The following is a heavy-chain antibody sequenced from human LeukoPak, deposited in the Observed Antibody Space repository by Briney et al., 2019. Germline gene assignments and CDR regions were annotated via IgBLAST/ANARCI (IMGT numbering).Heavy chain of an antibody. V-gene: IGHV3-23*01. Sequence: GGSLRLSCAASGFTFSSYAMSWDRQAPGKGLEWVSVISGSGSSTYYADSVKGRFTISRDNSKNTLYLQMNSLRAEDTAVYYCAKVRYDSSGYQSPYFDYWGQGTLVTVFS. CDR2: ISGSGSST. CDR3: AKVRYDSSGYQSPYFDY. D-gene: IGHD3-22*01. J-gene: IGHJ4*02. CDR1: GFTFSSYA.